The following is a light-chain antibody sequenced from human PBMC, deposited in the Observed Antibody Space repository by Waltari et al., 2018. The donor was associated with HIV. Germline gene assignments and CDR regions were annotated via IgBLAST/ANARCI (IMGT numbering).Light chain of an antibody. CDR3: SSYTSSSTSHV. Sequence: QSALTQPASVSGSPGQSITISCTGTSSDVGGYNYVSWYQQHPGKAPKLMIYEVSNRPSGVCNRFSGSKSGNTASLTISGLQAEDEADYYCSSYTSSSTSHVFGTGTKVTVL. CDR1: SSDVGGYNY. V-gene: IGLV2-14*01. J-gene: IGLJ1*01. CDR2: EVS.